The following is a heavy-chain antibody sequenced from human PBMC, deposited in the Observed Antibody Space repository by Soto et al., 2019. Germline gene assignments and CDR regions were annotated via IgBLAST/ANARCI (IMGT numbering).Heavy chain of an antibody. CDR2: IKQDGSEK. CDR3: ARARYYYDSSGYYYFDY. V-gene: IGHV3-7*01. J-gene: IGHJ4*02. D-gene: IGHD3-22*01. Sequence: GGSLRLSCGTSGFTFCNYGMSWVRQAPGKGLEWVANIKQDGSEKYYVDSVKGLFTISRDNAKNSLYLQMNSLRAEDTAVYYCARARYYYDSSGYYYFDYWGQGTLVTVS. CDR1: GFTFCNYG.